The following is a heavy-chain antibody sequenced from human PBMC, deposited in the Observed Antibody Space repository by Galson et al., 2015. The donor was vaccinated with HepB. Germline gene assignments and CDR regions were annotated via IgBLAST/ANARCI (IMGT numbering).Heavy chain of an antibody. V-gene: IGHV1-3*01. CDR2: INAGNGNT. CDR3: ARVAGRGYYDSSGQGTFDY. J-gene: IGHJ4*02. CDR1: GYTFTSYA. Sequence: SVKVSCKASGYTFTSYAMHWVRQAPGQRLEWMGWINAGNGNTKYSQKFQGRVTITRDTSASTAYMELSSLRSEDTAVYYCARVAGRGYYDSSGQGTFDYWGQGTLVTVSS. D-gene: IGHD3-22*01.